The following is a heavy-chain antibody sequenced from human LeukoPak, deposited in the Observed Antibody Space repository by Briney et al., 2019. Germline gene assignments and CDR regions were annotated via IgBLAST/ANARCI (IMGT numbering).Heavy chain of an antibody. V-gene: IGHV4-34*01. CDR2: INHSGST. CDR1: GGSFSNYF. Sequence: KASETLSLTCAVYGGSFSNYFWSWIRQPPGKGLEWIGDINHSGSTNYKPSLKSRVTISVDTSKDQFSLKLTSVTAADTAVYYCLRASGSGRNGARYDYYKGVRGTPITATVSS. D-gene: IGHD3-10*01. CDR3: LRASGSGRNGARYDYYKGV. J-gene: IGHJ6*03.